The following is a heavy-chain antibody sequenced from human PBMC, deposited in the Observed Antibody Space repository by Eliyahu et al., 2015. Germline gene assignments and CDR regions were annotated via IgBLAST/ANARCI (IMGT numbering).Heavy chain of an antibody. D-gene: IGHD3-16*01. J-gene: IGHJ5*02. CDR1: GGSVARSSYY. Sequence: QLQLQESGPGLMKPSETLSLTCTVSGGSVARSSYYWGWIRQPPGKGLEWIGNVHFLGDTYYNPSLKXRVTISMXKSKXQFFLELRSVTAADTAIYYCVTPGGLFDTIRRENPAHWFDPWGRGALVTVSS. CDR2: VHFLGDT. V-gene: IGHV4-39*01. CDR3: VTPGGLFDTIRRENPAHWFDP.